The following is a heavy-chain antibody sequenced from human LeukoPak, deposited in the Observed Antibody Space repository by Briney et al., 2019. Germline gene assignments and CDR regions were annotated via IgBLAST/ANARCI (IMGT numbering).Heavy chain of an antibody. J-gene: IGHJ4*02. Sequence: SETLSHTCAVYGGSFSGYYWSWIRQPPGKGLEWIGEINHSGSTNYNPSLKSRVTISVDTSKNQFSLKLSSVTAADTAVYYCARDGPIGPWGQGTLVTVSS. CDR3: ARDGPIGP. V-gene: IGHV4-34*01. CDR1: GGSFSGYY. D-gene: IGHD2-15*01. CDR2: INHSGST.